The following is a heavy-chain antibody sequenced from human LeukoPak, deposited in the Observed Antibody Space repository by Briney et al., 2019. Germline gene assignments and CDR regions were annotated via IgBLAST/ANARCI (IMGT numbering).Heavy chain of an antibody. J-gene: IGHJ4*02. V-gene: IGHV3-23*01. CDR1: GLPIADFA. Sequence: GGSLRLSCVASGLPIADFAMHWVRQAPGKGLEWVSAISGRSGSTYYADSVKGRFTISRDNSKNTLFLQMNSLRAEDTAIYYCARLATSWYSSLDYWGQGTLVTVSS. CDR3: ARLATSWYSSLDY. D-gene: IGHD6-13*01. CDR2: ISGRSGST.